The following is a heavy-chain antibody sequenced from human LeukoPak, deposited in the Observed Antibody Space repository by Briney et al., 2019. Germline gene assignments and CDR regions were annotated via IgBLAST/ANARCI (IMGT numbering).Heavy chain of an antibody. J-gene: IGHJ6*02. CDR1: GFTVSSNY. CDR3: AKMPNWGTGYGMDV. CDR2: IYAGGRM. V-gene: IGHV3-66*01. Sequence: GGSLRLSCAVSGFTVSSNYMSWVRQAPGKGLEWVSVIYAGGRMYYADSVKGRFTISRDNSKNTPYLQMNSLRAEDTAVYHCAKMPNWGTGYGMDVWGQGTTVTVSS. D-gene: IGHD7-27*01.